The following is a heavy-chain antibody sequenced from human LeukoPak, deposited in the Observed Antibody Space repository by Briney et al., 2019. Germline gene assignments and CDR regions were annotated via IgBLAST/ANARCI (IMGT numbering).Heavy chain of an antibody. CDR2: ISAYNGNT. CDR1: GYTFTSYG. J-gene: IGHJ4*02. CDR3: ARDGSGATVTTSGDY. D-gene: IGHD4-17*01. Sequence: ASVKVSCKASGYTFTSYGISWVRQAPGQGLEWMGWISAYNGNTNYAQKLRGRVTMTTDTSTSTAYMELRSLRSDDTAVYYCARDGSGATVTTSGDYWGQGTLVTVSS. V-gene: IGHV1-18*01.